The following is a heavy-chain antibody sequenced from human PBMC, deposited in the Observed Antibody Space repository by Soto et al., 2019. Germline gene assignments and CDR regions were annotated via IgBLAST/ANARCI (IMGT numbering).Heavy chain of an antibody. J-gene: IGHJ5*02. V-gene: IGHV5-51*01. Sequence: GESLKISCKGSGYSFTSYWIGWVRQMPGKGLEWMGIIYPGDSDTRYSPSFQGQVTISADKSISTAYLQLSSLKASDTAMYYCARLVDTAMVSLYNWFDPWGQGTLVTVSS. CDR3: ARLVDTAMVSLYNWFDP. CDR1: GYSFTSYW. D-gene: IGHD5-18*01. CDR2: IYPGDSDT.